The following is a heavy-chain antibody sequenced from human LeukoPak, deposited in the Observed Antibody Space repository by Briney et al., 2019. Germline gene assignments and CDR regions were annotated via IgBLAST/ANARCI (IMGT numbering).Heavy chain of an antibody. CDR3: ASPYSSSSDDY. Sequence: PSETLSLTCTVSGGSISSYYWSWIRQPPGKGLEWIGYIYYSGSTNYNPFLKSRVTISVDTSKNQFSLKLSSVTAADTAVYYCASPYSSSSDDYWGQGTLVTVSS. J-gene: IGHJ4*02. CDR2: IYYSGST. D-gene: IGHD6-6*01. CDR1: GGSISSYY. V-gene: IGHV4-59*01.